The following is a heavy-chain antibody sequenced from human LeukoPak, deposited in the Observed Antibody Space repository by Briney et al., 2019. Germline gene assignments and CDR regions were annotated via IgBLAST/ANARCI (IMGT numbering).Heavy chain of an antibody. CDR3: ARRGDLWSGYYYYYGMDV. J-gene: IGHJ6*02. D-gene: IGHD3-3*01. CDR2: IYPGDSDT. Sequence: GESLKISCEGSGYSFTSYWIGWVRQMPGKGLEWMGIIYPGDSDTRYSPSFQGQVTISADKSISTAYLQWSSLKASDTAMYYCARRGDLWSGYYYYYGMDVWGQGTTVTVSS. V-gene: IGHV5-51*01. CDR1: GYSFTSYW.